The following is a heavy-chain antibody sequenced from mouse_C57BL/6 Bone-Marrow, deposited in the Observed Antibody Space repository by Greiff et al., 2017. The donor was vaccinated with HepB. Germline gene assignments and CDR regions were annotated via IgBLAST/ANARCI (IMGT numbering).Heavy chain of an antibody. CDR2: IHPNSGST. CDR3: ARSNYGSDWYFDV. CDR1: GYTFTSYW. D-gene: IGHD1-1*01. J-gene: IGHJ1*03. V-gene: IGHV1-64*01. Sequence: QVQLKQPGAELVKPGASVKLSCKASGYTFTSYWMHWVKQRPGQGLEWIGMIHPNSGSTNYNEKFKSKATLTVDKSSSTAYMQLSSLTSEDSAVYYCARSNYGSDWYFDVWGTGTTVTVSS.